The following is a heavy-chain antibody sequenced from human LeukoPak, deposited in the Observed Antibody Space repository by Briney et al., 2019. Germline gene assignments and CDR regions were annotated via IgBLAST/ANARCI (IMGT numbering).Heavy chain of an antibody. CDR2: IDHSGST. V-gene: IGHV4-38-2*02. Sequence: SETLSLTCSVSGYSISSGYYWGWIRQPPGKGLEWIGSIDHSGSTYYNPSLKSRVTISVVTSKNQYALKLRSVTAADTAVYYCARDSALAQAVMFDYWGQGTLVTVSS. D-gene: IGHD6-19*01. CDR3: ARDSALAQAVMFDY. J-gene: IGHJ4*02. CDR1: GYSISSGYY.